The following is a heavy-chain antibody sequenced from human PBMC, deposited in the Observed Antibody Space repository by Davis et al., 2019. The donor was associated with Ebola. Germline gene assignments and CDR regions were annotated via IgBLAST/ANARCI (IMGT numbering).Heavy chain of an antibody. CDR3: ARPVFPNHYDFGGWFDP. Sequence: SVKVSCKASGGTFSSYAISWVRQAPGQGLEWMGGIIPIFGTANYAQKFQGRVTITADESTSTAYMELSSLRSEDTAVYYCARPVFPNHYDFGGWFDPWGQGTLVTVSS. J-gene: IGHJ5*02. CDR1: GGTFSSYA. D-gene: IGHD3-3*01. V-gene: IGHV1-69*13. CDR2: IIPIFGTA.